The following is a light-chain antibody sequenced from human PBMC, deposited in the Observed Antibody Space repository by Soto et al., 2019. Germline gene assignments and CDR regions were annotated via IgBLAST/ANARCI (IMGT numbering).Light chain of an antibody. J-gene: IGKJ3*01. CDR1: QRVNSNY. V-gene: IGKV3-20*01. CDR2: GAS. Sequence: VLTQSPGTLSLSPGERATLSCRASQRVNSNYFAWYQQKPGQAPRLLVFGASTRATGIPDRFSGSGSGTDLILNLSRVEPEDFAVYYCQQYTASSGIFTFGPGTKVDIK. CDR3: QQYTASSGIFT.